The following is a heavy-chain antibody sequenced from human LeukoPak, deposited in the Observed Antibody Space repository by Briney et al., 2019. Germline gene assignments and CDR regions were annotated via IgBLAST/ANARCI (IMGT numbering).Heavy chain of an antibody. CDR2: MSGSGGST. CDR3: ASNYYGSGSYVPRGV. Sequence: PGGSLRLSCAASGFTFSSYAMSWVRQAPGKGLEWVSAMSGSGGSTYYADPVKGRFTISRDTSKNTLYLQMNSLRAEDTAVYYCASNYYGSGSYVPRGVWGQGTTVTVSS. J-gene: IGHJ6*02. V-gene: IGHV3-23*01. CDR1: GFTFSSYA. D-gene: IGHD3-10*01.